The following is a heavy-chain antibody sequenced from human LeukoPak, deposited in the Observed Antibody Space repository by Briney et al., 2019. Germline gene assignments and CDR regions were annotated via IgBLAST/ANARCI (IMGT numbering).Heavy chain of an antibody. CDR2: ISSRSSNT. V-gene: IGHV3-11*03. CDR1: GFTFSDYY. CDR3: ARNFDSSCYPFDY. J-gene: IGHJ4*02. D-gene: IGHD3-22*01. Sequence: PGGSLRLSCAASGFTFSDYYMSWIRQAPGKGLEWVSYISSRSSNTNYADSVKGRFTISRDNDKNSLYLQMNSLRADDTAVYYFARNFDSSCYPFDYWGQGTLVTVSS.